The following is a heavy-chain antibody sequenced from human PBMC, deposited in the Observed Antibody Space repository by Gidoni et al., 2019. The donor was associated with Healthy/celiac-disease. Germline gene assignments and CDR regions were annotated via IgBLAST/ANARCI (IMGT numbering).Heavy chain of an antibody. CDR1: GGTFSSYA. Sequence: QVQLVQSGAEVKKPGSSVKVSCKASGGTFSSYAISWVRQAPGQGLEWLGRINPILGIANYAQKFQGRVTITADKSTSTAYMELSSLRSEDTAVYYCARSYRYCSSTSCYARGDWFDPWGQGTLVTVSS. J-gene: IGHJ5*02. V-gene: IGHV1-69*04. CDR2: INPILGIA. D-gene: IGHD2-2*01. CDR3: ARSYRYCSSTSCYARGDWFDP.